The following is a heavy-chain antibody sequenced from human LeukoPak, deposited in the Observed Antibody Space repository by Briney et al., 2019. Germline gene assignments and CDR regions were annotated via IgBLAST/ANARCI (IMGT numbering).Heavy chain of an antibody. CDR3: ARESEPRLIWFVGGEPYYFDY. J-gene: IGHJ4*02. D-gene: IGHD3-10*01. CDR2: ISYDGSNK. Sequence: GRSLRLSCAASGFTFSSYAMHWVRQAPGKGLEWVAVISYDGSNKYYADSVKGRFTISRDNSKNTLYLQMNSLRAEDTAVYYCARESEPRLIWFVGGEPYYFDYWGQGTLVTVSS. V-gene: IGHV3-30-3*01. CDR1: GFTFSSYA.